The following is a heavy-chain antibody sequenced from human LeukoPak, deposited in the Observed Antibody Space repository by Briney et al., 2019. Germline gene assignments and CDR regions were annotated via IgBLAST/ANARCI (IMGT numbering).Heavy chain of an antibody. CDR2: ISGSGGST. Sequence: GGSLRLSCAASGLTFSSYAMSWVRQAPGKGLEWVSAISGSGGSTYYADSVKGRFTISRDNSKSTLYPQMNSLRAEDTAVYYCAKDPSTYYDSSGYYYDAYFDYWGQGTLVTVSS. CDR3: AKDPSTYYDSSGYYYDAYFDY. D-gene: IGHD3-22*01. V-gene: IGHV3-23*01. J-gene: IGHJ4*02. CDR1: GLTFSSYA.